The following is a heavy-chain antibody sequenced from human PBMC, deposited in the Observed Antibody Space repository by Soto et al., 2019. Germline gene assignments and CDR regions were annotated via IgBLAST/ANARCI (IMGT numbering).Heavy chain of an antibody. D-gene: IGHD7-27*01. CDR3: ACLPWANYYYYGMDV. CDR1: GYTFTSYD. V-gene: IGHV1-8*01. Sequence: QVQLVQSGAEVKKPGASVKVSCKASGYTFTSYDINWVRQATGQGLEWMGWMNPNSGNTGYAQKFQGTVTMTRNTSISTAYMELSSLRSGDTAVYYCACLPWANYYYYGMDVWGQGTTVTVSS. CDR2: MNPNSGNT. J-gene: IGHJ6*02.